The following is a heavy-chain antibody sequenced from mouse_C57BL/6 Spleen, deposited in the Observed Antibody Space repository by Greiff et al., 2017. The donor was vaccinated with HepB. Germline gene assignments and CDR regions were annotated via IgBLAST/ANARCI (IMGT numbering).Heavy chain of an antibody. CDR2: ISGGGGNT. CDR3: ARRRLLPYYYAMDY. D-gene: IGHD2-3*01. J-gene: IGHJ4*01. CDR1: GFTFSSYT. Sequence: EVMLVESGGGLVKPGGSLKLSCAASGFTFSSYTMSWVRQTPEKRLEWVATISGGGGNTYYPDSVKGRFTISRDNAKNTLYLQMSSLRSEDTALYYCARRRLLPYYYAMDYWGQGTSVTVSS. V-gene: IGHV5-9*01.